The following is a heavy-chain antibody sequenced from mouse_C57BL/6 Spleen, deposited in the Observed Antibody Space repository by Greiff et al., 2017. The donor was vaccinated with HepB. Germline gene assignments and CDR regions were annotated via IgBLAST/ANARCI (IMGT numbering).Heavy chain of an antibody. V-gene: IGHV1-78*01. CDR3: ARRRDDYDWYFDV. Sequence: LQESDAELVKPGASVKISCKVSGYTFTDHTIHWMKQRPEQGLEWIGYIYPRDGSTKYNEKFKGKATLTADKSSSTAYMQLNSLTSEDSAVYFCARRRDDYDWYFDVWGTGTTVTVSS. CDR2: IYPRDGST. J-gene: IGHJ1*03. CDR1: GYTFTDHT. D-gene: IGHD2-4*01.